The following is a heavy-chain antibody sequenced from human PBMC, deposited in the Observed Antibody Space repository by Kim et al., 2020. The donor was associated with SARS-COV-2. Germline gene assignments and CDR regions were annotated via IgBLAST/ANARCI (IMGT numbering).Heavy chain of an antibody. D-gene: IGHD3-16*01. J-gene: IGHJ4*02. CDR1: GYPFSSYA. CDR3: ARGAHYFDY. V-gene: IGHV7-4-1*01. Sequence: ASVKVSCRTSGYPFSSYAINWVRQVPGQGLEWMAWINTNTGNPTFPQGFKGRFDLSLDTSVTTAYLQISSLTTDDTAVYYCARGAHYFDYWGQGTLVTDS. CDR2: INTNTGNP.